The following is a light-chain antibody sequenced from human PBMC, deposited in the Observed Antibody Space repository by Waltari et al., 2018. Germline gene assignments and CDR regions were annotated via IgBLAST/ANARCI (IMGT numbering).Light chain of an antibody. J-gene: IGLJ2*01. CDR1: SSNIGSNT. Sequence: QSVLTQPPSASGTPGQRVTISCSGSSSNIGSNTVNWYQQLPGTAPKLLIYSNKQRPSGGPDRFSVSKAGTSASLAISGLQSEDEADYYCAAWDDSLNGQVVFGGGTKLTVL. CDR3: AAWDDSLNGQVV. V-gene: IGLV1-44*01. CDR2: SNK.